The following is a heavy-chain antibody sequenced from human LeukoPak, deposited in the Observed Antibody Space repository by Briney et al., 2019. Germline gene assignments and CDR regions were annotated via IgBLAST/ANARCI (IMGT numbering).Heavy chain of an antibody. CDR1: GYSSTSYW. Sequence: GESLKISCKGSGYSSTSYWIGWVRQMPGKGLEWMGIIYPGDSDTRYSPSFQGQVTISADKSISTAYLQWSSLKASDTAMYYCARLGGSGSYYNRVNWFDPWGRGTLVTVSS. V-gene: IGHV5-51*01. D-gene: IGHD3-10*01. J-gene: IGHJ5*02. CDR3: ARLGGSGSYYNRVNWFDP. CDR2: IYPGDSDT.